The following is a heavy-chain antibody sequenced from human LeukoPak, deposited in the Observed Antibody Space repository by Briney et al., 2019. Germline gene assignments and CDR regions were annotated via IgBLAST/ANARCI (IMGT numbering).Heavy chain of an antibody. Sequence: AGGSLRLSCAASGFTFDDYVMHWVRQAPGKGLEWVSGINWNSDSIGYADSVKGRFTISRDNAKNSLYLQMNSLRAEDTAVYYCARDTTPQGGWVSRTTFDYWGQGTLVTVSS. CDR3: ARDTTPQGGWVSRTTFDY. V-gene: IGHV3-9*01. CDR2: INWNSDSI. J-gene: IGHJ4*02. D-gene: IGHD1-14*01. CDR1: GFTFDDYV.